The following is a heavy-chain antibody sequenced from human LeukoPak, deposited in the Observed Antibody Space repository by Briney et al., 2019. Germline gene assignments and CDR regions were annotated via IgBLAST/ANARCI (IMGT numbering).Heavy chain of an antibody. Sequence: PSETLSLTCAVYGGSFSGYYWSWIRQPPGKGLEWIGEINHSGRTIYNPSLKSRVTISVDTSKNQFSLKLSSVTAADTAVYYCARHAAPNYYDSSGYYKHWGQGTLVTVSS. J-gene: IGHJ4*02. V-gene: IGHV4-34*01. CDR3: ARHAAPNYYDSSGYYKH. D-gene: IGHD3-22*01. CDR1: GGSFSGYY. CDR2: INHSGRT.